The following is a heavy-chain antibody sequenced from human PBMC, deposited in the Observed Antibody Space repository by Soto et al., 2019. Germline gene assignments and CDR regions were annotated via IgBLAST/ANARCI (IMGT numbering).Heavy chain of an antibody. D-gene: IGHD4-17*01. CDR2: IYWDDDK. V-gene: IGHV2-5*02. CDR1: GFSLTTYDMG. CDR3: AHAGDYDLLTFDH. J-gene: IGHJ4*02. Sequence: QITLKESGPTLVRPAQTLTLTCAFSGFSLTTYDMGVAWIRQPPGKALEWLAFIYWDDDKRYSPSLKDRLAISKDTSRNQVVLTITNMDPGDTATYFCAHAGDYDLLTFDHWGPGTLVTVSS.